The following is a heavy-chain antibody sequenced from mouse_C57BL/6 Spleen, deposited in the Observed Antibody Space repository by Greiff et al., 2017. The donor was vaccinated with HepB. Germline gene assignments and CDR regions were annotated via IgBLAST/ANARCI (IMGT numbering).Heavy chain of an antibody. Sequence: QVQLKESGAELVKPGASVKISCKASGYAFSSYWMNWVKQRPGKGLEWIGQIYPGDGDTNYNGKFKGKATLTADKSSSTAYMQLSSLTSEDSAVYFCGRASNTTVVGFDYWGQGTTLTVSS. CDR3: GRASNTTVVGFDY. V-gene: IGHV1-80*01. J-gene: IGHJ2*01. D-gene: IGHD1-1*01. CDR2: IYPGDGDT. CDR1: GYAFSSYW.